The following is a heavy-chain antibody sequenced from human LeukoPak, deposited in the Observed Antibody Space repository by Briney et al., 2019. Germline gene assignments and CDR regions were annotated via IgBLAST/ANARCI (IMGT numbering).Heavy chain of an antibody. V-gene: IGHV3-9*01. D-gene: IGHD5-18*01. CDR3: AKASLVYSYDNNWFDP. Sequence: PGGSLRLSCAASGFTFDDYAMHWVRHAPGKGLEWVSGISWNSGSIGYADSVKGRFTISRDNAKNSLYLQMNSLRAEDTALYYCAKASLVYSYDNNWFDPWGQGTLVTVSS. CDR1: GFTFDDYA. CDR2: ISWNSGSI. J-gene: IGHJ5*02.